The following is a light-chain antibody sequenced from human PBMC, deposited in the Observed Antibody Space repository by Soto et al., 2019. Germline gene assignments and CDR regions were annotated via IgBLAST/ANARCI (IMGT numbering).Light chain of an antibody. J-gene: IGLJ1*01. Sequence: QSALTQPASVSGSPGQSTTISCTGTISEIGTYNYVSWYQQHSGKAPRLIISDVSDRPSGVSNRFSGSKSGNSASLTSSGLQPEDEAHYNCRSYTHTGILYVFGSGTHVT. CDR3: RSYTHTGILYV. CDR2: DVS. CDR1: ISEIGTYNY. V-gene: IGLV2-14*03.